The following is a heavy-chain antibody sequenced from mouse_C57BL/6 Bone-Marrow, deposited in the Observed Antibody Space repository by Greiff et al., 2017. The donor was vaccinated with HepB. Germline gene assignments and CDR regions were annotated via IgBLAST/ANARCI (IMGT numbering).Heavy chain of an antibody. Sequence: QVQLQQPGAELVKPGASVKLSCKASGYTFTSYWMHWVKQRPGQGLEWIGMIHPNSGSTNYNEKVKSKATMTVDKSSSTAYMQLSSLTSEDSAVYYRDYDYCSSCGWGQGTTLTGAS. CDR3: DYDYCSSCG. CDR1: GYTFTSYW. V-gene: IGHV1-64*01. CDR2: IHPNSGST. D-gene: IGHD1-1*01. J-gene: IGHJ2*01.